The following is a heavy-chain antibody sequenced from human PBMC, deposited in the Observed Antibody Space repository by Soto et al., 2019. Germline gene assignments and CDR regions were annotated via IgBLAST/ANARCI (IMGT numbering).Heavy chain of an antibody. CDR1: GFTSWDYD. D-gene: IGHD2-2*02. CDR3: VREGRSSTSCNTGSDFDI. J-gene: IGHJ3*02. V-gene: IGHV3-11*01. CDR2: ISRSGNTM. Sequence: GGTLRLSCAASGFTSWDYDMSWIRQAPGKGLEWVSYISRSGNTMYYGDYVKGRFTISRDNAENSVFLQMISLRAEDTAVYYCVREGRSSTSCNTGSDFDIWGQGTMVTVSS.